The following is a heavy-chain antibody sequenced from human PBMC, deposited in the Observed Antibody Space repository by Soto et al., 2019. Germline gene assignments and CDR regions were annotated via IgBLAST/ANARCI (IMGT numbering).Heavy chain of an antibody. Sequence: GASVKVSCKASGYTFTSYYMHWVRQAPGQGLEWMGIINPSGGSTSYAQKFQGRVTMTRDTSTSTVYMELSSLRSEDTAVYYCARDRVRFVVVPAAIYYYYGMDVWGQGTTVTGSS. J-gene: IGHJ6*02. CDR3: ARDRVRFVVVPAAIYYYYGMDV. CDR1: GYTFTSYY. D-gene: IGHD2-2*01. CDR2: INPSGGST. V-gene: IGHV1-46*01.